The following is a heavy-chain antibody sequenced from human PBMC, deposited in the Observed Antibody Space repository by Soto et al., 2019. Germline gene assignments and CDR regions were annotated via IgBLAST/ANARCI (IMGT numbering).Heavy chain of an antibody. CDR1: GFTFSIYG. CDR3: ARVFTYFYDSSSEYQRRGAFGI. Sequence: GGSLRLSCTASGFTFSIYGMHWVRQAPGKGLEWVAVIWNDGSDKYYVDSVKGRFTISRDNSKNTLYLQMNSLRAEDTAIYYCARVFTYFYDSSSEYQRRGAFGIWGQGTMVTVSS. D-gene: IGHD3-22*01. CDR2: IWNDGSDK. J-gene: IGHJ3*02. V-gene: IGHV3-33*01.